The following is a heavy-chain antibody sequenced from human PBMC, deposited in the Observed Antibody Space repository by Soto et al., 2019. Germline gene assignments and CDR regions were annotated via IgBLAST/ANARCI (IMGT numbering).Heavy chain of an antibody. CDR3: ARGMTTVTTFDY. D-gene: IGHD4-17*01. Sequence: SETLSLTCAVSGGSISRGGYSCNGIRHPPGKGLEWIGYIYHSGSTYYNPSLKSRVTISVDRSKNQFSLKLSSVTAADTAVYYCARGMTTVTTFDYWGQGTLVTVSS. V-gene: IGHV4-30-2*01. CDR1: GGSISRGGYS. J-gene: IGHJ4*02. CDR2: IYHSGST.